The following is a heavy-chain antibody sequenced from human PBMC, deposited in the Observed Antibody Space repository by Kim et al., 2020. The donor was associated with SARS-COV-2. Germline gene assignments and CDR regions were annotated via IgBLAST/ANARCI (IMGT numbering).Heavy chain of an antibody. D-gene: IGHD3-3*01. CDR3: AREARRVHAFDI. CDR1: GDSVSSITDS. V-gene: IGHV6-1*01. Sequence: SQTLSLTCAISGDSVSSITDSWNWIRLSPSRGLEWLGRTYYRSKWLNDYALSMKGRITVSPDTSKNEFSLQLNSVTAEDTALYYCAREARRVHAFDIWGQGTMVTVSS. CDR2: TYYRSKWLN. J-gene: IGHJ3*02.